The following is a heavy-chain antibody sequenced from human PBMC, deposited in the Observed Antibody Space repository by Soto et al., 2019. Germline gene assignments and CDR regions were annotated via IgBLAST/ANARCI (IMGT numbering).Heavy chain of an antibody. V-gene: IGHV3-7*03. CDR1: GFTFSSYW. J-gene: IGHJ4*02. CDR3: VRDMVMVVY. CDR2: IKQDGSQT. D-gene: IGHD2-21*01. Sequence: GGSLRLSCAASGFTFSSYWMTWVRQAPGKGLEWVANIKQDGSQTNYVDSVEGRFTISRDNAKNSLYLQMNSLRAEDTAVYYCVRDMVMVVYWGQGALVTVSS.